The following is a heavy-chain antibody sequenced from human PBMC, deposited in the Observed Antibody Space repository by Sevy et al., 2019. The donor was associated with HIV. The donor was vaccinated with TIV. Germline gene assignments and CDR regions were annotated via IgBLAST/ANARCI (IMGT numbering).Heavy chain of an antibody. CDR3: VGGYTDAWYASSYYFAMDV. D-gene: IGHD2-2*02. Sequence: GGSLRLSCAASGFTFSTYSMNWVRQAPGKGLEWVSSISESGSHIYYADSVKGRFTISRDNANDSLYLQLNSLRVEDTAIYYGVGGYTDAWYASSYYFAMDVWGQGTPVTVSS. J-gene: IGHJ6*02. V-gene: IGHV3-21*01. CDR1: GFTFSTYS. CDR2: ISESGSHI.